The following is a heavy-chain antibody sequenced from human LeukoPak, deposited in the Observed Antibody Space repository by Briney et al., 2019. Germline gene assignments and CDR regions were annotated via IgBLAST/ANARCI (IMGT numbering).Heavy chain of an antibody. V-gene: IGHV1-8*01. CDR3: ARSHFGITRQCMDV. CDR1: GYIFTNYD. D-gene: IGHD3-10*01. J-gene: IGHJ6*02. CDR2: INADSGNT. Sequence: ASVKVSCTASGYIFTNYDINWVRQATGQGPEWMGWINADSGNTGFAQEFQGRVTMTRDTSISTAYMELSSLRSEDTAVYYCARSHFGITRQCMDVWGQGTTVTVSS.